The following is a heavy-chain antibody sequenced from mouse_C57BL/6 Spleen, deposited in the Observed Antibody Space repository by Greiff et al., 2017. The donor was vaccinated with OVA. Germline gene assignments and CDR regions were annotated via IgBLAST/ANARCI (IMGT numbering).Heavy chain of an antibody. CDR1: GYAFTNYL. V-gene: IGHV1-54*01. CDR3: ARGDYYYGSSSNWYFDV. J-gene: IGHJ1*03. D-gene: IGHD1-1*01. Sequence: QVQLQQSGAELVRPGTSVKVSCKASGYAFTNYLIEWVKQRPGQGLEWIGVINPGSGGTNYNEKFKGKATLTADESSSTAYMQLSSLTSEDSAVYFCARGDYYYGSSSNWYFDVWGTGTTVTVSS. CDR2: INPGSGGT.